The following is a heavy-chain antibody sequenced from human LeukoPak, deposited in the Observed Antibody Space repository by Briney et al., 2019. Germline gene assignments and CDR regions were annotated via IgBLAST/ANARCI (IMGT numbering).Heavy chain of an antibody. Sequence: SETLSLTCTVSGGSISSYYWSWIRQPAGKGLEWIGRIYTSGSTNYNPSLKSRVTMSVDTSKNQFSLKLSPVTAADTAVYYCASYAAAGDAFDIWGQGTMVTVSS. V-gene: IGHV4-4*07. J-gene: IGHJ3*02. CDR1: GGSISSYY. D-gene: IGHD6-13*01. CDR2: IYTSGST. CDR3: ASYAAAGDAFDI.